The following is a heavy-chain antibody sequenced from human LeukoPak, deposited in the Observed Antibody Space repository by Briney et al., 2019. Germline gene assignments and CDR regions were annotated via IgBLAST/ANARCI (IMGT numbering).Heavy chain of an antibody. V-gene: IGHV3-21*05. CDR3: ARGNNTFEMATLALDH. Sequence: GGSLRLSCAASGFTFSSYAMSWVRQAPGKGLDWLSYISISGSDTFYADSVSGRFTISRDNAKNSLFLQMNSLRVEDTAVYYCARGNNTFEMATLALDHWGQGALVTVSS. CDR2: ISISGSDT. J-gene: IGHJ4*02. D-gene: IGHD5-24*01. CDR1: GFTFSSYA.